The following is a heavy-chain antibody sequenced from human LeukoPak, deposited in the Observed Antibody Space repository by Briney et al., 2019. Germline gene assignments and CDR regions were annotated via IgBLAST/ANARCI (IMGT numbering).Heavy chain of an antibody. Sequence: PGGXLRLSCAASGFTFSSYWMSWVRQAPGKGLEWVANIKQDGSEKYYVDSVKGRFTISRDNAKNSLYLQMNSLRAEDTAVYYCARAHIAAAGTHFDYWGQGTLVTVSS. D-gene: IGHD6-13*01. CDR1: GFTFSSYW. CDR3: ARAHIAAAGTHFDY. CDR2: IKQDGSEK. J-gene: IGHJ4*02. V-gene: IGHV3-7*01.